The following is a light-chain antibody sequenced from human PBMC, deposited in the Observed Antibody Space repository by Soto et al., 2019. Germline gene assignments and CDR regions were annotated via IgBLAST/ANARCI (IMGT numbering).Light chain of an antibody. CDR1: SSDVGGYHY. Sequence: QSVLTQPASVSGSPGQSMTISCTGSSSDVGGYHYVSWYQQHPGKAPKLIIYQVSHRPSGVSDRFSGSKSGNTASLTISGLQGEDVATYYCSSFTSTHTYVFGTGTKVAVL. CDR2: QVS. J-gene: IGLJ1*01. V-gene: IGLV2-14*03. CDR3: SSFTSTHTYV.